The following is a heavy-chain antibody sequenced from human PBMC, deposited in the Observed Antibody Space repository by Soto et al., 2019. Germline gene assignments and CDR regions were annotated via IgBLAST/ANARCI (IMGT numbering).Heavy chain of an antibody. J-gene: IGHJ6*04. D-gene: IGHD6-6*01. CDR2: ISWNSGSI. CDR1: GFTFDDYA. CDR3: AKDLYSSSSHYVDV. V-gene: IGHV3-9*01. Sequence: ESGGGLVQPGRSLRLSCAASGFTFDDYAMHWVRQAPGKGLEWVSGISWNSGSIGYADSVKGRFTISRDNAKNSLYLQMNSLRAEDTALYYCAKDLYSSSSHYVDVWGKGTTVTVSS.